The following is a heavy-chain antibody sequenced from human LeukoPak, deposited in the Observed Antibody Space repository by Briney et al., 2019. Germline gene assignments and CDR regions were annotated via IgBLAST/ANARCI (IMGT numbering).Heavy chain of an antibody. J-gene: IGHJ4*02. Sequence: GASVKVSCKASGYTFTGYYMHWVRQAPGQGLEWMGWINPNSGGTNYAQKFQGRVTMTRDTSISTAYMELSRLRSDDTAVYYCARGRGAQLWFGDPSHFDYCGQGTLVTVSS. D-gene: IGHD3-10*01. CDR2: INPNSGGT. CDR3: ARGRGAQLWFGDPSHFDY. CDR1: GYTFTGYY. V-gene: IGHV1-2*02.